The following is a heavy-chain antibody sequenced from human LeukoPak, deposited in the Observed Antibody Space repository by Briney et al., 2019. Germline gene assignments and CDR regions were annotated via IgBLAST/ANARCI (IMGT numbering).Heavy chain of an antibody. V-gene: IGHV1-18*01. CDR3: AKGGVDGLGSRNLDY. CDR1: GDTFLSSG. D-gene: IGHD3-10*01. J-gene: IGHJ4*02. Sequence: ASAKDSSKASGDTFLSSGISWGRHAPRQRGEWRGWIIAYDGNTNYAQKLQGRGTMTPDTSTSTAYIELRSLRSPDTAAYYSAKGGVDGLGSRNLDYWGQGTLVTVSS. CDR2: IIAYDGNT.